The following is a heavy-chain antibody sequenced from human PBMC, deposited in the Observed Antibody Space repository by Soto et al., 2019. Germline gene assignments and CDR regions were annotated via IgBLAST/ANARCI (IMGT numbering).Heavy chain of an antibody. Sequence: PGVSLKLSGASSGFTFEDYAMHWVRQAPGKGLEWVSGISWNSGSIGYADSVKGRFTISRDNAKNSLYLQMNSLRAEDTALYYCAKDILRNSYGYAPGAFDIWGQGTMVTVSS. CDR2: ISWNSGSI. CDR1: GFTFEDYA. D-gene: IGHD5-18*01. CDR3: AKDILRNSYGYAPGAFDI. V-gene: IGHV3-9*01. J-gene: IGHJ3*02.